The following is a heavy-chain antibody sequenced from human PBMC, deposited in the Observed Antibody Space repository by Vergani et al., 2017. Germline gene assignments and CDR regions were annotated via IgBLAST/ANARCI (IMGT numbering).Heavy chain of an antibody. D-gene: IGHD3-16*01. V-gene: IGHV1-46*03. Sequence: QVQLVQSGAEVGKPGASVKISCKASGYTFTAYYIHWVRQAPEQGLEWVGVISPDGFSTFYAQKFQGRVTITRDTSTSTVYVELRSLRSDDTAVYYCVRPGDDYRNMITYFLDYWGQGSLVSVSS. CDR3: VRPGDDYRNMITYFLDY. CDR2: ISPDGFST. J-gene: IGHJ4*02. CDR1: GYTFTAYY.